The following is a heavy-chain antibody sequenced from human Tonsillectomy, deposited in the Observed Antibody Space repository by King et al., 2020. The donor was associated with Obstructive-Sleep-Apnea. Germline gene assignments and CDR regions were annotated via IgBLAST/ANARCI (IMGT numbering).Heavy chain of an antibody. V-gene: IGHV5-10-1*03. CDR1: GYSFTSHW. CDR2: IDPRNSET. Sequence: QLVQSGTEVKKPGESLRISCKGSGYSFTSHWISWVRQMPGKGLEWMGRIDPRNSETIYSPSFQGQVTISADRSISTAFLQWRSVKASDPAIYYCASLNWNDEVYWGQGSLVSVSS. J-gene: IGHJ4*02. D-gene: IGHD1-1*01. CDR3: ASLNWNDEVY.